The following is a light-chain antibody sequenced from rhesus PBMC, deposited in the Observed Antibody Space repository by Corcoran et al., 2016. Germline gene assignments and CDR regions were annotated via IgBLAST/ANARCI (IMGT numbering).Light chain of an antibody. CDR2: GGF. CDR3: QQSSNLWT. Sequence: ETVVTQSPATLSLSPGERATLSCRASQSVGSHLAWYQQKPGQAPRLLIDGGFSRATGIPDRFSGRGSGTDFTLTISSLEPEDVGVYDCQQSSNLWTFGQGTKVEIK. V-gene: IGKV3-24*04. J-gene: IGKJ1*01. CDR1: QSVGSH.